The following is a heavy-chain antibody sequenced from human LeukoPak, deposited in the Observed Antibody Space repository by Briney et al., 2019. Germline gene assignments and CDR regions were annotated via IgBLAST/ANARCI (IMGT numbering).Heavy chain of an antibody. J-gene: IGHJ4*02. CDR3: AKARGTVVPPFDY. Sequence: PGGSLRLSCAASGFTFSSYAMSWRRQAPGKGLEWVSSISGSGGSTYYADSVKGRFTVSRDNSKNTLYLQMNSLRAEDTAVYYCAKARGTVVPPFDYWGQGTLATVSS. V-gene: IGHV3-23*01. D-gene: IGHD3-22*01. CDR2: ISGSGGST. CDR1: GFTFSSYA.